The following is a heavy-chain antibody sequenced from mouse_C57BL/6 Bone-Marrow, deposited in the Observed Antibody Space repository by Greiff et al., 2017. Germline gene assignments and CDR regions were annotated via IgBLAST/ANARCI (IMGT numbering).Heavy chain of an antibody. CDR1: GYTFTSYW. CDR3: ARSIYYYGSSPYAKDY. V-gene: IGHV1-64*01. D-gene: IGHD1-1*01. CDR2: IHPNSGST. J-gene: IGHJ4*01. Sequence: QVQLQQPGAELVKPGASVKLSCKASGYTFTSYWMHWVKQRPGQGLEWIGMIHPNSGSTNYNEKFKSKATLTVDKSSSTAYMQLSSLTSEDSAVYYCARSIYYYGSSPYAKDYWGQGTSVTVSS.